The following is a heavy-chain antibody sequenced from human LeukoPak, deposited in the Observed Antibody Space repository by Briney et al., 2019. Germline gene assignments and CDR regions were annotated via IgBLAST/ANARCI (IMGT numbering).Heavy chain of an antibody. Sequence: RASVKVSCKASGYTFTGYYMHWVRQAPGQGLEWMGWINPNSGGTNYAQKFQGRVTMTRDTSISTAYMELSRLRSDDTAVYYCASFSAIGSGSYYTLDPWGQGTLVTVSS. CDR1: GYTFTGYY. J-gene: IGHJ5*02. V-gene: IGHV1-2*02. CDR3: ASFSAIGSGSYYTLDP. D-gene: IGHD3-10*01. CDR2: INPNSGGT.